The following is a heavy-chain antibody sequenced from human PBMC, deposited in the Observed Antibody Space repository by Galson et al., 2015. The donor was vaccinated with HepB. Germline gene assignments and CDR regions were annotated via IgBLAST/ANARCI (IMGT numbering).Heavy chain of an antibody. J-gene: IGHJ6*02. D-gene: IGHD3-10*01. CDR1: GFTFSNAW. Sequence: SLRLSCAASGFTFSNAWMNWVRQAPGKGLEWVGRIKSKTDGGTTDYAAPVKGRFTISRDDSKNTLYLQMNSLKTEDTAVYYCTTFNQPPYYYGSGSYYNSVSTRDYYYYGMDVWGQGTTVTVSS. CDR2: IKSKTDGGTT. CDR3: TTFNQPPYYYGSGSYYNSVSTRDYYYYGMDV. V-gene: IGHV3-15*07.